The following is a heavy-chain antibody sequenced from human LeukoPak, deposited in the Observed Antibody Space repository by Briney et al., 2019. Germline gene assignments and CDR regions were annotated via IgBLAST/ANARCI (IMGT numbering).Heavy chain of an antibody. CDR3: AREDYRSNWYENWFDP. D-gene: IGHD6-13*01. CDR1: GFTFSSYS. Sequence: GGSLRLSCAASGFTFSSYSMNWVRQAPGKGLEWVSSISSSSNYIYYADSVKGRFTISRDNAKNSLYLQMNSLRAEDTAVYYCAREDYRSNWYENWFDPWGQGTLVTVSS. CDR2: ISSSSNYI. V-gene: IGHV3-21*01. J-gene: IGHJ5*02.